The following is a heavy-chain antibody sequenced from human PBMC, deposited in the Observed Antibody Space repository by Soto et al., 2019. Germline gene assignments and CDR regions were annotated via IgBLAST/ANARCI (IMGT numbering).Heavy chain of an antibody. V-gene: IGHV1-69*02. CDR2: IIPILGIA. CDR3: AGGGIAVAGPDY. Sequence: QVQLVQSGAEVKKPGSSVKVSCKASGGTFSSYTISWVRQAPGQGLEWMGRIIPILGIANYAQKFQGRVTITADKSTSTAYMELSSLRSEDTAVYYCAGGGIAVAGPDYWGQGTLVTVSS. CDR1: GGTFSSYT. D-gene: IGHD6-19*01. J-gene: IGHJ4*02.